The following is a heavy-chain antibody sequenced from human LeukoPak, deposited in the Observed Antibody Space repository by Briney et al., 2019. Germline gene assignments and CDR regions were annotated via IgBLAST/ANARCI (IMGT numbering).Heavy chain of an antibody. CDR3: TTGPLYDSSGYPFDY. J-gene: IGHJ4*02. D-gene: IGHD3-22*01. CDR2: IKSKTDGGTT. CDR1: GFTFSNAW. V-gene: IGHV3-15*07. Sequence: PGGSLRLPCAASGFTFSNAWMNWVRQAPGKGLEWVGRIKSKTDGGTTDYAAPVKGRFTISRDDSKNTLYLQMNSLKTEDTAVYYCTTGPLYDSSGYPFDYWGQGTLVTVSS.